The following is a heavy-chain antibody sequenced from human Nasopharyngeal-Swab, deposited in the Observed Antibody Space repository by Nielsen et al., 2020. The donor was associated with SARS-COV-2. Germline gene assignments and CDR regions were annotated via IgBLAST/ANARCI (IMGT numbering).Heavy chain of an antibody. Sequence: GESLKISCAASGFTFSSYGMHWVRRAPGKGLEWVAVIWYDGSNKYYADSVKGRFTISRDNSKNTLYLQMNSLRAEDTAVYYCARNVYYYDARTLDYWGQGTLVTVSS. CDR1: GFTFSSYG. CDR3: ARNVYYYDARTLDY. V-gene: IGHV3-33*01. J-gene: IGHJ4*02. D-gene: IGHD3-22*01. CDR2: IWYDGSNK.